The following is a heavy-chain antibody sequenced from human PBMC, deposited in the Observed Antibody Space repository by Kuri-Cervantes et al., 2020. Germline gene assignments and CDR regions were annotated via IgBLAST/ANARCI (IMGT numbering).Heavy chain of an antibody. CDR2: ISSSSSTI. J-gene: IGHJ4*02. Sequence: GESLKISCAASGFTFSSYSMNWVRQAPGKGLEWVSYISSSSSTIYYADSVKGRFTISRDNAKNSLYLQMNSLRAEDTAVYYCAREYFEDSSGYLYWGQGTLVTVSS. CDR1: GFTFSSYS. CDR3: AREYFEDSSGYLY. V-gene: IGHV3-48*01. D-gene: IGHD3-22*01.